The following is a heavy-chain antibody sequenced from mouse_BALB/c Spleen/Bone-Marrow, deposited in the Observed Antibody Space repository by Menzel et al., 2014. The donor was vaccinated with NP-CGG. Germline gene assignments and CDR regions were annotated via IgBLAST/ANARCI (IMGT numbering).Heavy chain of an antibody. CDR2: IHYSGST. CDR3: ARGENYGYDGFAY. D-gene: IGHD2-2*01. J-gene: IGHJ3*01. Sequence: ESGPGLVKPSQSLSLTCTVTGYSITSGYSWRWIRQFPGNKLEWMGYIHYSGSTNYNPSLKSRISITRDTSKNQFFLQLISVTTEDTATYYCARGENYGYDGFAYWGQGTLVTVSA. CDR1: GYSITSGYS. V-gene: IGHV3-1*02.